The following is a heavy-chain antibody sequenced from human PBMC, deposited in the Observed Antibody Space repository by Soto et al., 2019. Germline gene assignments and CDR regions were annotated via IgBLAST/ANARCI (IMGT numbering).Heavy chain of an antibody. CDR1: GITFSNYN. J-gene: IGHJ5*01. D-gene: IGHD5-18*01. CDR2: ISASGSYI. CDR3: ATDRGYSYGHALDS. Sequence: GGSLRLSCAASGITFSNYNINWVRQVPGTGLAWVSYISASGSYIYYADSVKGRFTISRDNAKNSMYLQMNSLRAEDTAVYYCATDRGYSYGHALDSWSQGTLVTVSS. V-gene: IGHV3-21*01.